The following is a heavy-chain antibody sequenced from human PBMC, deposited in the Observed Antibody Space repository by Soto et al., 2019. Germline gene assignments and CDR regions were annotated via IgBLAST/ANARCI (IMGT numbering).Heavy chain of an antibody. Sequence: SETLSLTCTVSGGSISSGGYYWSWIRQHPGKGLEWIGYIYYSGSTYYNPSLKSRVTISVDTSKNQFSLKLSSVTAADTAVYYCARGSTYYYDNSGATSAFSSWGLGTVVTVSS. CDR2: IYYSGST. D-gene: IGHD3-22*01. CDR3: ARGSTYYYDNSGATSAFSS. J-gene: IGHJ5*02. V-gene: IGHV4-31*03. CDR1: GGSISSGGYY.